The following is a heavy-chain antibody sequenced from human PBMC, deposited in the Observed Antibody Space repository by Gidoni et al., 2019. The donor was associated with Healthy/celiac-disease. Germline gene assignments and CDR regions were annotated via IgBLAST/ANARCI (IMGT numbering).Heavy chain of an antibody. D-gene: IGHD3-16*01. V-gene: IGHV2-26*01. CDR2: IFSNDEK. CDR1: GFSLSNARMG. J-gene: IGHJ4*02. CDR3: ARMCRDYIWGTSYDFDY. Sequence: QVTFKESGPVLVKPTETLTLSCTVSGFSLSNARMGVSWIRQPPGKALAWLAHIFSNDEKSYSTSLKSRLTISKDTSKSQVVLTMTNMDPVDTATYYCARMCRDYIWGTSYDFDYWGQGTLVTVSS.